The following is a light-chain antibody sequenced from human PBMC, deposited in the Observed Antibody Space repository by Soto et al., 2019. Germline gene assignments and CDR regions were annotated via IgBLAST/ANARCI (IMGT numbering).Light chain of an antibody. Sequence: QPVLTQPPSVSGAPGQRVTISCTGSSSNIGAVYDVHWYQQLPGTAPKVLVYGNNNRPSGVPDRFSGSKSGTSASLAITGLQAEDEADYYCQSYDSSLRGVLFGGGTKLTVL. CDR2: GNN. J-gene: IGLJ2*01. V-gene: IGLV1-40*01. CDR1: SSNIGAVYD. CDR3: QSYDSSLRGVL.